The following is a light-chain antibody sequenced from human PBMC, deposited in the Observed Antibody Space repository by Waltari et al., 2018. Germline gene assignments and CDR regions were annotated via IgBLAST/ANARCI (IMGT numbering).Light chain of an antibody. J-gene: IGLJ3*02. CDR3: CSYAGSYTPNWV. CDR2: DVS. CDR1: SSDVGGYNY. Sequence: QSALTQPRSVSGSPGQSVTISCSGPSSDVGGYNYVPWYQQHPGKAPKLMIYDVSKRPSGVPDRFSGSKSGNTASLTISGLQAEDEADYYCCSYAGSYTPNWVFGGGTKLTVL. V-gene: IGLV2-11*01.